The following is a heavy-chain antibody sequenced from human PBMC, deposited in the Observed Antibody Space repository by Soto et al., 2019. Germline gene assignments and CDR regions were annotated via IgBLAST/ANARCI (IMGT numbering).Heavy chain of an antibody. CDR1: GFTFSSYW. CDR3: ARVRTPFKYYFDY. CDR2: IKQDGSEK. Sequence: EVQLVESGGGLVQPGGSLRLSCAASGFTFSSYWMSWVRQAPGKGLEWVANIKQDGSEKYYVDSVKGRFTISRDNAKNPMYLQMNRLRAEDTAVYYCARVRTPFKYYFDYWGQGTLVTVSS. J-gene: IGHJ4*02. V-gene: IGHV3-7*01.